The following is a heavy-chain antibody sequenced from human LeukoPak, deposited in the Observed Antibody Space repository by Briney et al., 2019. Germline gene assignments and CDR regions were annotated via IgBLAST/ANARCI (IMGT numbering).Heavy chain of an antibody. CDR1: GFAFSSYW. D-gene: IGHD2-2*01. Sequence: GGSLRLSRAASGFAFSSYWMHWVRQAPGKGMVWVSRINIDGSSTKYADSVKGRFTISRDNAENSLYLQMNSLRVEDTAVYYCARAPTVLVGYCSSSSCQADYWGQGTLVTVSS. V-gene: IGHV3-74*01. CDR3: ARAPTVLVGYCSSSSCQADY. CDR2: INIDGSST. J-gene: IGHJ4*01.